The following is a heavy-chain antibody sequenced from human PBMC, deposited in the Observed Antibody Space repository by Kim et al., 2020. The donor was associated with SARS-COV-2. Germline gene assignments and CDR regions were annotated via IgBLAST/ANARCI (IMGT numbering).Heavy chain of an antibody. CDR3: ASEWPGTYYFDY. CDR2: T. J-gene: IGHJ4*02. V-gene: IGHV1-46*01. D-gene: IGHD3-10*01. Sequence: TNYVQRFQGRVPMTRDTSTSTVYVDLSRLTSEDTAVYYCASEWPGTYYFDYWGQGTLVTVSS.